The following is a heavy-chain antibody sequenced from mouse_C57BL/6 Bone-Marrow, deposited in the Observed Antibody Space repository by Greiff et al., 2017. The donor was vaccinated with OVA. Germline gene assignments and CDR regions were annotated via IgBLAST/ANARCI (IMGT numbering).Heavy chain of an antibody. CDR2: ISSGSSTI. CDR3: ARDYYGSSPFAY. Sequence: EVHLVESGGGLVKPGGSLKLSCAASGFTFSDYGMHWVRQAPEKGLEWVAYISSGSSTIYYADTVKGRFNISRDNAKNTLFLQIASLRSEDTAVYYCARDYYGSSPFAYWGQGTLVTVSA. D-gene: IGHD1-1*01. J-gene: IGHJ3*01. V-gene: IGHV5-17*01. CDR1: GFTFSDYG.